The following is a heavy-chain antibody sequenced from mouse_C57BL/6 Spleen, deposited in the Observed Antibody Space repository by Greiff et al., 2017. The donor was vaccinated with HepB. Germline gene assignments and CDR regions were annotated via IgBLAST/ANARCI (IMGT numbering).Heavy chain of an antibody. V-gene: IGHV1-61*01. Sequence: VQLQQPGAELVRPGSSVKLSCKASGYTFTSYWMDWVKQRPGQGLEWIGNIYPSDSETHYNQKFKDKATLTVDKSSSTAYMQLSSLTSEDSAVYYCARSYGSSLYAMDYWGQGTSVTVSS. J-gene: IGHJ4*01. CDR3: ARSYGSSLYAMDY. CDR2: IYPSDSET. D-gene: IGHD1-1*01. CDR1: GYTFTSYW.